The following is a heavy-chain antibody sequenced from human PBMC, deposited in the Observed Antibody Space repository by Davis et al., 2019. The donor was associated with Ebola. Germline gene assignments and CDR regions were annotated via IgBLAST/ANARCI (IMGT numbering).Heavy chain of an antibody. V-gene: IGHV4-39*01. D-gene: IGHD3-3*01. CDR1: GDSISGSGYY. J-gene: IGHJ5*02. Sequence: GSLRLSCSVSGDSISGSGYYYAWIRQSPGLGLEWVGTISHSGSTFYTPSLKSRVTISLDTSGNQFSMSLTSVTAADTAVYYCGSYYEFWSDNDHWGQGTLVTVSS. CDR2: ISHSGST. CDR3: GSYYEFWSDNDH.